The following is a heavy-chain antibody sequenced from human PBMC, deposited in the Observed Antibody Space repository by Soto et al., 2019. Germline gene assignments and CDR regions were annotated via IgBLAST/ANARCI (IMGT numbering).Heavy chain of an antibody. Sequence: QVQLQESGPGVVRPSETLSLTCSVSGSSFTGDYWSWIRQPAGKGLEWIGRVFGNGAGTPIYNSALKNPVTMSVDSSKTQFSLKLTSVPAADTALYYCARDLPPYDRRRQSAGAFEDWGQGTLVTVSS. J-gene: IGHJ4*02. CDR2: VFGNGAGTP. V-gene: IGHV4-4*07. D-gene: IGHD3-22*01. CDR3: ARDLPPYDRRRQSAGAFED. CDR1: GSSFTGDY.